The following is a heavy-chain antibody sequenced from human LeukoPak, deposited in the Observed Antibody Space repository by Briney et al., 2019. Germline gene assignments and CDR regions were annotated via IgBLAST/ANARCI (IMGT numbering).Heavy chain of an antibody. CDR3: ARGLCSSTGCYNRAGY. D-gene: IGHD2-2*02. J-gene: IGHJ4*02. V-gene: IGHV3-21*01. CDR2: ISSSSSYI. Sequence: GGSLRLSCSASGFTFSGYSMNWVRQAPGKGLEWVSSISSSSSYIYYADSVKGRFTISRDNAKNSLYLQMNSLRAEDTAVYYCARGLCSSTGCYNRAGYWGQGTLVTVSS. CDR1: GFTFSGYS.